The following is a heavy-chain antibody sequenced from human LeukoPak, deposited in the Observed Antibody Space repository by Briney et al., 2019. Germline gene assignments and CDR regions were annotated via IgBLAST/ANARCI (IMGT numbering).Heavy chain of an antibody. J-gene: IGHJ4*02. CDR3: ARDYYGSGSCSPFDY. CDR2: IYYSGST. V-gene: IGHV4-39*02. CDR1: GGSISSSSYY. Sequence: SETLSLTCTVSGGSISSSSYYWGWIRQPPGKGLEWIGSIYYSGSTYYNPSLKSRVTISVDTSKNQFSLKLSSVTAADTAVYYCARDYYGSGSCSPFDYWGQGTLVTVSS. D-gene: IGHD3-10*01.